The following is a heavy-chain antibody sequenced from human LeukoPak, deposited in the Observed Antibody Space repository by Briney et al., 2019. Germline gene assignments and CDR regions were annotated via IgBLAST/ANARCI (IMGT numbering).Heavy chain of an antibody. Sequence: PGGSLRLSCVASGFTFSSYDMSWVRQAPGKGLEWVSAISGSGGSTYYADSVKGRFTISRDDSKNMLYLQMNSLRVEDTAVYYCAKDLEVSSGFSWDYWGQGTLVTVSS. V-gene: IGHV3-23*01. CDR1: GFTFSSYD. J-gene: IGHJ4*02. CDR3: AKDLEVSSGFSWDY. D-gene: IGHD3-22*01. CDR2: ISGSGGST.